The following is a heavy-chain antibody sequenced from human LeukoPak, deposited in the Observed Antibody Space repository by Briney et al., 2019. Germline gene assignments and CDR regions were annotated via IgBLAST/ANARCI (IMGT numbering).Heavy chain of an antibody. CDR2: IFGSGGSA. Sequence: PGGSLRLSCEASGFTFGSYDMYWVRQAPGKGLEWVAGIFGSGGSAHYADSAKGRFTISRDNSKNTVYLQINSLRAEDTAVYYCGKTTTGYSSGQKPAWPVDYWGQGTLVTVSS. CDR1: GFTFGSYD. CDR3: GKTTTGYSSGQKPAWPVDY. J-gene: IGHJ4*02. D-gene: IGHD6-19*01. V-gene: IGHV3-23*01.